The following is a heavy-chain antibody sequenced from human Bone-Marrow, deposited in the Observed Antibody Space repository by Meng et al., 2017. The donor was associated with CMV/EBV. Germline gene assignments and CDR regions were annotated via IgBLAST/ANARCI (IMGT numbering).Heavy chain of an antibody. J-gene: IGHJ4*02. CDR3: ARGQQYMDF. CDR2: IIPIFGTA. Sequence: QVQLVQSGADVRKPGSSVKISCKASVGTFNNDAITWVRQAPGQGLEWMGCIIPIFGTANYAQKFQGRVTIIADKSTNTNYMELSSLRSEDTAVYYCARGQQYMDFWGQGTLVTVSS. D-gene: IGHD6-13*01. CDR1: VGTFNNDA. V-gene: IGHV1-69*06.